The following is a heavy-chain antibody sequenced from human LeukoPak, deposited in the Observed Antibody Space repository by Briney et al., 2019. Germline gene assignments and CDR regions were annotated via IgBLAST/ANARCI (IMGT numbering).Heavy chain of an antibody. J-gene: IGHJ4*02. CDR1: GFTFSSYA. D-gene: IGHD6-19*01. V-gene: IGHV3-21*01. CDR2: ISSSSSYI. CDR3: AREDIAVAAVGVDY. Sequence: GGSLRLSCAASGFTFSSYAMSWVRQAPGKGLEWVSSISSSSSYIYYADSVKGRFTISRDNAKNSLYLQMNSLRADDTAVYYCAREDIAVAAVGVDYWGQGTLVTVSS.